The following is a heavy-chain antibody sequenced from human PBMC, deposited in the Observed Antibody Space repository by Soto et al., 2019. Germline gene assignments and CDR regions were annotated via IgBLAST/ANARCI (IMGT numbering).Heavy chain of an antibody. V-gene: IGHV1-18*01. CDR2: ISAYNGNT. Sequence: ASVKVSCKAFGYTLSSYGISWVRQAPGQGLEWMGWISAYNGNTNYAQKLQGRVTMTTDTSTSTAYMELRSLRSDDTAVYYCARDTALVYYVSRGSYAPYFYYGMDVWGQGTTVTVSS. CDR1: GYTLSSYG. D-gene: IGHD3-22*01. J-gene: IGHJ6*02. CDR3: ARDTALVYYVSRGSYAPYFYYGMDV.